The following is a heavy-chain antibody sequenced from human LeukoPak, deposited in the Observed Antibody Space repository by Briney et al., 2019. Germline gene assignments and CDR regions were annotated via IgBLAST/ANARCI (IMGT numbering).Heavy chain of an antibody. V-gene: IGHV5-51*01. J-gene: IGHJ4*02. CDR2: IYAGDSDT. D-gene: IGHD3-22*01. CDR3: ARHGLYDSSGYYWFY. CDR1: GYSFTSYW. Sequence: GESLKISCKGSGYSFTSYWIGWVRQMPGKGLEWMGFIYAGDSDTRYSPSFQGQVTISVDKSLSTAYLLWSSLKASDTAMYYCARHGLYDSSGYYWFYSGQGTLVTVSS.